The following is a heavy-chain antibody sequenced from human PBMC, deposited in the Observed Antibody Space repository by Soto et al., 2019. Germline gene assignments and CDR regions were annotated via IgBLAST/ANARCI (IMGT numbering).Heavy chain of an antibody. CDR1: GFTFSSYG. Sequence: QVQLVESGGGVVQPGRSLRLSCAASGFTFSSYGMHWVRQAPGKGLEWVAVIWYDGSNKYYADSVKGRFTISRDNSKNTLYLQMNSLRAEDTAVYYCARAPSYLKYYDSSGYYYEGPSAYWGQGTLVTVSS. CDR3: ARAPSYLKYYDSSGYYYEGPSAY. CDR2: IWYDGSNK. D-gene: IGHD3-22*01. V-gene: IGHV3-33*01. J-gene: IGHJ4*02.